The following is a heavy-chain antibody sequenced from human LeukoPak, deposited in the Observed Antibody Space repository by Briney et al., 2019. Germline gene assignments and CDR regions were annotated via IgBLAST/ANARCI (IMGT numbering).Heavy chain of an antibody. D-gene: IGHD3-16*01. CDR3: ARVGDWSNYFGMDA. CDR2: IFGNGVKT. Sequence: GGSLRLFCAASGFTFSGHSMTWVSQPPGKGLEWVSVIFGNGVKTYYADSLKGRFTISRDNSKSTLYLQMNSLRADDTAVYYCARVGDWSNYFGMDAWGQGTTVSVSS. CDR1: GFTFSGHS. J-gene: IGHJ6*02. V-gene: IGHV3-23*01.